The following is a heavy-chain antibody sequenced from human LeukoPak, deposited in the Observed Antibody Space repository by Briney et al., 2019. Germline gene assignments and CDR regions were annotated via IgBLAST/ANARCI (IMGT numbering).Heavy chain of an antibody. CDR1: GFTFSNYW. Sequence: GGSLRLSCAASGFTFSNYWMSWVRQAPGKGLEWVANIKQDGSEKYYVDSVKGRFTISRDNAKNSLYLQMNSLRAEDTAVYYCARSYYAKEGVDYWGQGTLVTVSS. V-gene: IGHV3-7*01. CDR2: IKQDGSEK. J-gene: IGHJ4*02. CDR3: ARSYYAKEGVDY. D-gene: IGHD3-3*01.